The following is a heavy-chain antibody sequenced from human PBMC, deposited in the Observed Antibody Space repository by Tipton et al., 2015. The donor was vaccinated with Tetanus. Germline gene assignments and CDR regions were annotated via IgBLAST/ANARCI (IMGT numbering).Heavy chain of an antibody. CDR2: ISPFTGDT. D-gene: IGHD6-19*01. J-gene: IGHJ6*02. V-gene: IGHV1-18*01. CDR3: ARERAVPVQAYGTDV. CDR1: GYTFTHYG. Sequence: QLVQSGAEVKKPGASVKVSCKASGYTFTHYGISWVRQAPGQGLEWVGWISPFTGDTEYAQNLQDRLILTTDTSTATAYVEVRSLTSDDTDVYYCARERAVPVQAYGTDVWGQGTSVTVSS.